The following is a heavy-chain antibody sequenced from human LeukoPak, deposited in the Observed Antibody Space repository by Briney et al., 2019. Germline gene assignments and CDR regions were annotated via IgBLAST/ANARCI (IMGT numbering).Heavy chain of an antibody. Sequence: GGSLRLSCVASGFTFSSYGMHWVRQAPGKGLEWVAFIRYDGSNEYVDSVKGRFTISRDNSKNTLYLQMNSLRGEDTALYYCARDLVRTDSGYDSGPVGYWGQGTLVTVSS. J-gene: IGHJ4*02. CDR3: ARDLVRTDSGYDSGPVGY. CDR2: IRYDGSNE. V-gene: IGHV3-30*02. CDR1: GFTFSSYG. D-gene: IGHD5-12*01.